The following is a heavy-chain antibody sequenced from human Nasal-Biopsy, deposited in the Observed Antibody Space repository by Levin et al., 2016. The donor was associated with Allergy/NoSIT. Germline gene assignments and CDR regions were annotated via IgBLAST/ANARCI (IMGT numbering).Heavy chain of an antibody. J-gene: IGHJ5*02. D-gene: IGHD4/OR15-4a*01. CDR1: GFTFTNAW. V-gene: IGHV3-15*05. Sequence: GGSLRLSCAASGFTFTNAWMTWVRQAPGKGLEWVGRIKSNSDGGTSDYAAPVKGRFTISRDDSKNTLYLQMNSLKAEDTAVYYCTTLNDYVAVTWFDPWGQGTLVTVSS. CDR3: TTLNDYVAVTWFDP. CDR2: IKSNSDGGTS.